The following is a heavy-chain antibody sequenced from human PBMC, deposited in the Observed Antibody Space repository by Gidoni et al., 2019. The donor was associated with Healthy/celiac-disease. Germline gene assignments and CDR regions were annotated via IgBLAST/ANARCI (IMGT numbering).Heavy chain of an antibody. D-gene: IGHD6-13*01. CDR3: ARFNKYSSSWSPRGHWFDP. CDR2: INHSGST. Sequence: GLEWIGEINHSGSTNYNPSLKSRVTISVDTSKNQFSLKLSSVTAADTAVYYCARFNKYSSSWSPRGHWFDPWGQGTLVTVSS. V-gene: IGHV4-34*01. J-gene: IGHJ5*02.